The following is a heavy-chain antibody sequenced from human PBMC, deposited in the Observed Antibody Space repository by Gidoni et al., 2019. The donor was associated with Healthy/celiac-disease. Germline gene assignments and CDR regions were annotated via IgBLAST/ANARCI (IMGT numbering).Heavy chain of an antibody. CDR3: ASGSAAGTGGWFDP. Sequence: QVQLQQWGAGLLKPSATLSLTCAVYGGSFSGYYWRWIRQPPGKGLEWIGEINNSGSTNYNPSLKSRVTISVDTSKNQFSLKLSSVTAADTAVYYCASGSAAGTGGWFDPWGQGTLVTVSS. J-gene: IGHJ5*02. CDR2: INNSGST. CDR1: GGSFSGYY. D-gene: IGHD6-13*01. V-gene: IGHV4-34*01.